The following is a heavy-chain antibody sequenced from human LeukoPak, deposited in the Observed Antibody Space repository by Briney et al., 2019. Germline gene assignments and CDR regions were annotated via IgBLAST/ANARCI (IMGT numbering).Heavy chain of an antibody. CDR1: GFTFSSYG. V-gene: IGHV3-30*02. CDR3: AKDLGQWLVRALDY. D-gene: IGHD6-19*01. Sequence: GGSLRLSCAASGFTFSSYGMHWVRQAPGKGLEWVAFIRYDGSNKYYADSVKGRFTISRDNSKNTLYLQMNSLRAEDTAVYYCAKDLGQWLVRALDYWGQGTLVTVSS. CDR2: IRYDGSNK. J-gene: IGHJ4*02.